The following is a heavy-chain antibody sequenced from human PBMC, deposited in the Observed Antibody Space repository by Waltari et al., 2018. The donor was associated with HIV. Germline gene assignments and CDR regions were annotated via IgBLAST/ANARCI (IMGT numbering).Heavy chain of an antibody. CDR3: AVAYYYDSSGYKGPDY. Sequence: QVQIVQSGAEVKKPGASVKVSCKASGYTFTSYAMHWVRQAPGQRLEWMGWINAGNGNTKYSQKFQGRVTITRDTSASTAYMELSSLRSEDTAVYYCAVAYYYDSSGYKGPDYWGQGTLVTVSS. CDR2: INAGNGNT. CDR1: GYTFTSYA. D-gene: IGHD3-22*01. J-gene: IGHJ4*02. V-gene: IGHV1-3*01.